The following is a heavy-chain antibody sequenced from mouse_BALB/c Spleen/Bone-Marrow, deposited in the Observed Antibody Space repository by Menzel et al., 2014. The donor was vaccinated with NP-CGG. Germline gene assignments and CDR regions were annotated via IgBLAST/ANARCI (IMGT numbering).Heavy chain of an antibody. V-gene: IGHV1S81*02. J-gene: IGHJ3*01. Sequence: VQPQESGAELVKPGASVKLSCKASGYTFTSYYMYWVKQRPGQGLEWIGGINPSNGGTNFNEKFKSKATLTVDKSSSTAYMQLSSLTSEDSAVYYCTRSYYAKEGAWFAYWGQGTLVTVSA. CDR2: INPSNGGT. D-gene: IGHD1-1*01. CDR3: TRSYYAKEGAWFAY. CDR1: GYTFTSYY.